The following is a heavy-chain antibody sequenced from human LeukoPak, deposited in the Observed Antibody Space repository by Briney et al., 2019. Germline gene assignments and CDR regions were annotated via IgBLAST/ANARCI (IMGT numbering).Heavy chain of an antibody. CDR1: GYTLTELS. Sequence: ASVKVSCKVSGYTLTELSMHWVRQAPGKGLEWMGGFDPEDGETIYAQKFQGRVTMTEDTSTDTAYMELSSLRSEDTAVYYCANTPGESIAARRVEFDPWGQGTLVTVSS. D-gene: IGHD6-6*01. CDR3: ANTPGESIAARRVEFDP. V-gene: IGHV1-24*01. J-gene: IGHJ5*02. CDR2: FDPEDGET.